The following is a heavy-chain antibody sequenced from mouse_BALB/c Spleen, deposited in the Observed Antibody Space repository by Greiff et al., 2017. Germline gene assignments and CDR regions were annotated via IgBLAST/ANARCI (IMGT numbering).Heavy chain of an antibody. CDR2: INPSTGYT. D-gene: IGHD2-14*01. CDR3: ARSRGVRCFFDY. J-gene: IGHJ2*01. V-gene: IGHV1-7*01. Sequence: VQLQQSGAELAKPGASVKMSCKASGYTFTSYWMHWVKQRPGQGLEWIGYINPSTGYTEYNQKFKDKATLTADKSSSTAYMQLSSLTSEDSAVYYCARSRGVRCFFDYWGQGTTLTVSS. CDR1: GYTFTSYW.